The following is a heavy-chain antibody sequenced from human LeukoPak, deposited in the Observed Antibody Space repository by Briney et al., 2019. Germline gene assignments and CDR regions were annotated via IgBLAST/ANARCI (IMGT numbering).Heavy chain of an antibody. CDR1: GYTFTSYG. D-gene: IGHD3-9*01. Sequence: ASVTVSCKASGYTFTSYGISWVRQAPGQGLEWMGWISAYNGNTNYTQKLQGRVTMTTDTSTSTAYMELRSLRSADTAGYYCARGYDILTGYNYWGQGTLVTVSS. J-gene: IGHJ4*02. CDR3: ARGYDILTGYNY. CDR2: ISAYNGNT. V-gene: IGHV1-18*04.